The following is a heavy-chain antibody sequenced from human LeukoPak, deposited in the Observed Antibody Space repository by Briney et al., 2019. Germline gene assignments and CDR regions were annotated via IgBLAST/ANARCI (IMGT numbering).Heavy chain of an antibody. CDR1: GGSISSDGYP. CDR2: IYHSGST. Sequence: PSETLSLTCAVSGGSISSDGYPWSWIRQPPGKGLEWIGYIYHSGSTYYNPSLKSRVTISVDRSKNQFSPKLSSVTAADTAVYYCARVGGYDEAYWGQGTLVTVSS. D-gene: IGHD5-12*01. J-gene: IGHJ4*02. CDR3: ARVGGYDEAY. V-gene: IGHV4-30-2*01.